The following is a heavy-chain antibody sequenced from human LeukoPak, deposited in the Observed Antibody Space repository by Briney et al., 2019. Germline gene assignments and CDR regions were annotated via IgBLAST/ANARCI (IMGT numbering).Heavy chain of an antibody. D-gene: IGHD6-13*01. J-gene: IGHJ4*02. Sequence: SETLSLTCTVSGGSISSYYWSWIRQPPGKGLDWIWRIYSTGSTNYNPSLKSRDTMSVDTSKNQFSLRLRSVTAADTAVYYCARQIASAGTAGFDFWGQGALVTVSS. CDR2: IYSTGST. CDR3: ARQIASAGTAGFDF. CDR1: GGSISSYY. V-gene: IGHV4-4*07.